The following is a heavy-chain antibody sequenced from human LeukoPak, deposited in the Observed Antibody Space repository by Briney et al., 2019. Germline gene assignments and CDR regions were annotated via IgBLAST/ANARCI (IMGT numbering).Heavy chain of an antibody. D-gene: IGHD2-15*01. CDR1: GYTFTSYG. V-gene: IGHV1-18*01. CDR2: ISAYNGNT. J-gene: IGHJ2*01. CDR3: ARDRGPALGYCSGGSCYSQYWYFDL. Sequence: ALVTVSCTASGYTFTSYGISWVRQAPGQGLEWMGWISAYNGNTNYAQKLQGRVTMTTDTSTSTAYMELRSLRSDDTAVYYCARDRGPALGYCSGGSCYSQYWYFDLWGRGTLVTVSS.